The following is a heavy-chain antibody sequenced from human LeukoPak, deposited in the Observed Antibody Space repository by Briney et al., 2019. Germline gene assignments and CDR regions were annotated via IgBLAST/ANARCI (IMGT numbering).Heavy chain of an antibody. Sequence: ASVKVSCKASGYTFTGYYMHWVRQAPGQGLEWMGWINPNSGGTNYAQKFQGWVTMTRDTSISTAYMELSRLRSDDTAVYYCARIHLEWPPSAINDAFDIWGQGTMVTVSS. CDR2: INPNSGGT. V-gene: IGHV1-2*04. CDR3: ARIHLEWPPSAINDAFDI. J-gene: IGHJ3*02. CDR1: GYTFTGYY. D-gene: IGHD3-3*01.